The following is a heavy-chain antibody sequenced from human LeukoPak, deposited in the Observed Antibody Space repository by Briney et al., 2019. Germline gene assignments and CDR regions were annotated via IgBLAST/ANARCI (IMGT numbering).Heavy chain of an antibody. CDR1: GGSISSYY. CDR3: ARVPQETTVTTYYYYGVDV. CDR2: IYYSGST. V-gene: IGHV4-59*01. J-gene: IGHJ6*02. D-gene: IGHD4-17*01. Sequence: PSETLSLTCTVSGGSISSYYWSWIRQPPGKGLEWIGYIYYSGSTNYNPSLKSRVTISVDTSKNQFSLKLSSVTAADTAVYYCARVPQETTVTTYYYYGVDVWGQGTTVTVSS.